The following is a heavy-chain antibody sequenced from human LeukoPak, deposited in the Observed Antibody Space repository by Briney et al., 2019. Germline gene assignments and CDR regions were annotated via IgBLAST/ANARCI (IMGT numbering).Heavy chain of an antibody. V-gene: IGHV1-8*01. J-gene: IGHJ6*02. CDR2: MNPNSGNT. CDR3: ARDYCSSTSCFYYYYGMDV. CDR1: GYTFTSYD. Sequence: EASVKVSRKASGYTFTSYDINWVRQATGQGLEWMGWMNPNSGNTGYAQKFQGRVTMTRNTSISTAYMELSSLRSEDTAVYYCARDYCSSTSCFYYYYGMDVWGQGTTVTVSS. D-gene: IGHD2-2*01.